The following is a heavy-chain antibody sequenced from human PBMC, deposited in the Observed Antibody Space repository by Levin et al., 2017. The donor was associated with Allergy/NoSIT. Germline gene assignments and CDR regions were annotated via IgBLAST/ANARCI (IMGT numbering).Heavy chain of an antibody. J-gene: IGHJ4*02. CDR1: GFTFTTYY. V-gene: IGHV3-7*01. D-gene: IGHD2-15*01. CDR2: IKQDGSET. Sequence: PGGSLRLSCAASGFTFTTYYMTWIRQAPGKGLEWVANIKQDGSETNYVDSVKGRFTVSRDNAKNSLFLQMNSLRVEDTAVYYCVRERGGVLHWGQGTLVTVSS. CDR3: VRERGGVLH.